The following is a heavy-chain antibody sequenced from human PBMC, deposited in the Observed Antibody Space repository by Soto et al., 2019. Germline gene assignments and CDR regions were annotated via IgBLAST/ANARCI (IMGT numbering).Heavy chain of an antibody. Sequence: PGWSLRLSCAASGFTFSSYSMNWVRQAPGKGLEWVSSISSSSSYIYYADSVKGRFTISRDNAKNSLYLQMNSLRAQETAVYQCARDFGITPIGTVFDYWGQGTLVTVSS. CDR2: ISSSSSYI. J-gene: IGHJ4*02. CDR3: ARDFGITPIGTVFDY. CDR1: GFTFSSYS. D-gene: IGHD1-1*01. V-gene: IGHV3-21*01.